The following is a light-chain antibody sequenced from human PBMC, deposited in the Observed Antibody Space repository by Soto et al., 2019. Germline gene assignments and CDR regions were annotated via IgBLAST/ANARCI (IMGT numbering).Light chain of an antibody. J-gene: IGLJ1*01. CDR3: SSYTSSSTLRHV. CDR2: DVS. Sequence: SALTQPASVSGSPGQSITISCTGTSSDVGGYNYVSWYQQHPGKAPKLMIYDVSNWPSGVSNRFSGSKSGNTASLTISGLQAEDEADYYCSSYTSSSTLRHVFGTGTKVTVL. V-gene: IGLV2-14*01. CDR1: SSDVGGYNY.